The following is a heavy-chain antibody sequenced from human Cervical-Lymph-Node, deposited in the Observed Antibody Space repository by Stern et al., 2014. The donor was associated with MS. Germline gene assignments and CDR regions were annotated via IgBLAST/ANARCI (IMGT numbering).Heavy chain of an antibody. CDR3: AREMIAAAGTIPFDY. J-gene: IGHJ4*02. CDR2: NSYDGSNK. CDR1: GFTLSSYA. D-gene: IGHD6-13*01. V-gene: IGHV3-30*01. Sequence: DQRVESGGGVVQRGRSVRLSCAASGFTLSSYAMNWVRQAPGKGLEWVEVNSYDGSNKYYADSVKGRFTISRDNSKNTLYLQMNSLRAEDTALYYCAREMIAAAGTIPFDYWGQGTLVTVSS.